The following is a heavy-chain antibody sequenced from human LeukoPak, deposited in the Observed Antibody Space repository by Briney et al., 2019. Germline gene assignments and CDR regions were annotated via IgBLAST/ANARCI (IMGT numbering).Heavy chain of an antibody. CDR1: GFTFSSYA. J-gene: IGHJ4*02. V-gene: IGHV3-30*04. Sequence: GRSLRLSCAASGFTFSSYAMHWVRQAPGKGLEWVAVISYDGSNKYYADSVKGRFTISRDNSKNTLYLQMNSLRAEDTAVYYCARAISGYYPAFDYWGQGTLVTVPS. CDR3: ARAISGYYPAFDY. CDR2: ISYDGSNK. D-gene: IGHD3-22*01.